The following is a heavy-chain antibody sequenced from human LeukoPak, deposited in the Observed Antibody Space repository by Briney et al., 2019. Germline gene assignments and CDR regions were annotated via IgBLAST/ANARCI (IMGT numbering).Heavy chain of an antibody. CDR1: GFTFSSYG. V-gene: IGHV3-30*02. CDR2: IRYDGSNK. Sequence: GGSLRLSCAASGFTFSSYGMHWVRQAPGKGLEWVAFIRYDGSNKYYADSVKGRLTISRDNSKNTLYLQMNSLRDEDTAVYYCASEGIAAAEDAFDIWGQGTMVTVSS. J-gene: IGHJ3*02. D-gene: IGHD6-13*01. CDR3: ASEGIAAAEDAFDI.